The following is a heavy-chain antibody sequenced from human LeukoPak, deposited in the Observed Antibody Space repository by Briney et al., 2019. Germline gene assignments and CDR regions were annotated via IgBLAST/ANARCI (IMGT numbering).Heavy chain of an antibody. J-gene: IGHJ6*02. CDR3: ARDLGGYYGMDV. V-gene: IGHV3-30*03. D-gene: IGHD3-16*01. CDR2: IANDGRDK. CDR1: GFTFSNYP. Sequence: GGSLRLSCAASGFTFSNYPMHWVRQAPGKGLEWVVVIANDGRDKHYGESVKGRFTISRDNSRNTLYLQMNSLRAEDTAVYYCARDLGGYYGMDVWGQGTTVTVSS.